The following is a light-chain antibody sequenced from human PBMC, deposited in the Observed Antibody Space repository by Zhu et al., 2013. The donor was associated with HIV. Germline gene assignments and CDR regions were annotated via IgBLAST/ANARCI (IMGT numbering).Light chain of an antibody. CDR2: GVN. Sequence: QSALTQPPSASGSPGQSVTISCTGSYTDVGGYNYVSWYQQHPGKAPKLIIYGVNQRPSGVPDRFSGSKSDNTASLTISGLQADDEADYYCSSYTSSSTHYVFGAGTKVTVL. J-gene: IGLJ1*01. V-gene: IGLV2-8*01. CDR3: SSYTSSSTHYV. CDR1: YTDVGGYNY.